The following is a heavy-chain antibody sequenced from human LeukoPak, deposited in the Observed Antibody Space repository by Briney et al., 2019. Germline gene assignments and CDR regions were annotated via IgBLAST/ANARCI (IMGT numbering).Heavy chain of an antibody. CDR3: AKDPPRAAWLSAGDNNYGA. D-gene: IGHD4-11*01. V-gene: IGHV3-30*02. Sequence: GGSLRLSCVGSTFTFSDYGMHWVRQAPGKGLEWVAFIRYDGKKTYYADSAKGRFTISRDNSKNTLYLQMNSLRADDTALYYCAKDPPRAAWLSAGDNNYGAWGQGTLVTVSS. CDR1: TFTFSDYG. J-gene: IGHJ5*02. CDR2: IRYDGKKT.